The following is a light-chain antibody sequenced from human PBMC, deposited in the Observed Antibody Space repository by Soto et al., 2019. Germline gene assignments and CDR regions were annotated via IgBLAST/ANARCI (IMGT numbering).Light chain of an antibody. CDR2: AAS. J-gene: IGKJ4*01. CDR3: QQAHSFPLT. CDR1: QDISSW. Sequence: DVQMTQSPSSVSASVGDRVTITCRASQDISSWLAWYQHKAVQAPKLLIYAASRLQSGVPSRFSGSGSETDFTITISSLQPEDFATYYCQQAHSFPLTFGGGTKVEIK. V-gene: IGKV1-12*01.